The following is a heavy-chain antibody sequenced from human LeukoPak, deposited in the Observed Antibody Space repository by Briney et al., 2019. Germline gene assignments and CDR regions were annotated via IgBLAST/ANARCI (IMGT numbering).Heavy chain of an antibody. Sequence: GGSLRLSCAASGFTFSSYAMSWVRQAPGKGLEWVSAISGSGGSTYYADSVKGRFTISRDSSKNTLYLQMNSLRAEDTAVYYCAKDSRNYYDSSGYYPTRYYFDYWGQGTLVTVSS. D-gene: IGHD3-22*01. V-gene: IGHV3-23*01. CDR3: AKDSRNYYDSSGYYPTRYYFDY. J-gene: IGHJ4*02. CDR1: GFTFSSYA. CDR2: ISGSGGST.